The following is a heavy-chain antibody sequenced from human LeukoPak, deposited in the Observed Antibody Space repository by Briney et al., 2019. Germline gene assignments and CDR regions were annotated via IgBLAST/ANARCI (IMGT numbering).Heavy chain of an antibody. CDR3: ARSMFLEWLLYSDY. J-gene: IGHJ4*02. D-gene: IGHD3-3*01. CDR1: GYTFTGHY. V-gene: IGHV1-2*02. Sequence: GASVKVSCKASGYTFTGHYMHWVRQAPGQGLEWMGWINPNSGGTNYAQKFQGRVTMTRDTSISTAYMELSRLRSDDTAVYYCARSMFLEWLLYSDYWGQGTLVTVSS. CDR2: INPNSGGT.